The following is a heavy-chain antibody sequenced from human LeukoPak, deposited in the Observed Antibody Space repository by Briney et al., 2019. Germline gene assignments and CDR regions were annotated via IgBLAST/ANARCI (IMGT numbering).Heavy chain of an antibody. V-gene: IGHV3-23*01. CDR3: AKEIYYDFWSGNYYYGMDV. Sequence: GGSLRLSCAASGFTFSSYAMSWVRQAPGKGLEWVSAISGSGGSKYYADSVKGRFTISRDNSKNTLYLQMNSLRAEDTAVYYCAKEIYYDFWSGNYYYGMDVWGQGTTVTVSS. J-gene: IGHJ6*02. D-gene: IGHD3-3*01. CDR1: GFTFSSYA. CDR2: ISGSGGSK.